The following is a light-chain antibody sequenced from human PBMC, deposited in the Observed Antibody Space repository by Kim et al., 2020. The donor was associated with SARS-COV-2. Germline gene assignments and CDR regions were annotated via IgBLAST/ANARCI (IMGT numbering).Light chain of an antibody. V-gene: IGKV1-27*01. CDR2: AAS. CDR1: QGISNY. J-gene: IGKJ4*01. Sequence: ASVGDRVTITWRASQGISNYLAWYQQKPGKVPKLLIIAASTMQSGGPFRFSGSGSGTDFTLTISSLQPEDVASYYCQEYDSAPLTVGGGTKVDIK. CDR3: QEYDSAPLT.